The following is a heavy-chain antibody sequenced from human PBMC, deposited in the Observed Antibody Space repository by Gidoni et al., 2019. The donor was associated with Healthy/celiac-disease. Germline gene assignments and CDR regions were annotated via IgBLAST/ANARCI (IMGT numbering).Heavy chain of an antibody. CDR1: GYTFTDYY. V-gene: IGHV1-2*02. CDR3: ASPKEYSSSWYYYYGMDV. CDR2: INPNSGGT. J-gene: IGHJ6*02. Sequence: QVQLVQSGAEVQKPGASVKVSCKASGYTFTDYYRHWVRQAPGQGLEWMGWINPNSGGTNYAQKFQGRVTMTRDTSISTAYMELSRLRSDDTAVYYCASPKEYSSSWYYYYGMDVWGQGTTVTVSS. D-gene: IGHD6-13*01.